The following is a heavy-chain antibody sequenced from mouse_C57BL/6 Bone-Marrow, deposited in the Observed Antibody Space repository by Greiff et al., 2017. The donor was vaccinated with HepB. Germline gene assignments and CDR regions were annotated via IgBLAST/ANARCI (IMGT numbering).Heavy chain of an antibody. Sequence: VQLVESGAELVRPGTSVKVSCKASGYAFTNYLIEWVKQRPGQGLEWIGVINPGSGGTNYNEKFKGKATLTADKSSSTAYMQLSSLTSEDSAVYFCARKKENYGSSQYYFDYWGQGTTLTVSS. CDR1: GYAFTNYL. CDR2: INPGSGGT. V-gene: IGHV1-54*01. CDR3: ARKKENYGSSQYYFDY. J-gene: IGHJ2*01. D-gene: IGHD1-1*01.